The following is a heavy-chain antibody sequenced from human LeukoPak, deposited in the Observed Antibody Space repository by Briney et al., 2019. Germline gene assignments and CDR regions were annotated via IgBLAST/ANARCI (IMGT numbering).Heavy chain of an antibody. CDR2: ISSSSSTI. CDR1: GFTFSSYS. V-gene: IGHV3-48*01. D-gene: IGHD5-18*01. CDR3: ARARSSYGYGDAFDI. Sequence: GGSLRLSCAASGFTFSSYSMNWVRQTPGKGLEWVSYISSSSSTIYYADSVKGRFTISRDNSKNTLYLQMNSLRAEDTAVYYCARARSSYGYGDAFDIWGQGTMVTVSS. J-gene: IGHJ3*02.